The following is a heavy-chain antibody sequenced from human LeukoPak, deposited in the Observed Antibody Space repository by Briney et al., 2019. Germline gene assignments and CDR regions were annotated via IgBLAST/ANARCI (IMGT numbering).Heavy chain of an antibody. V-gene: IGHV3-23*01. CDR2: ISGSGAIT. J-gene: IGHJ4*02. Sequence: GGSLRLSCAASGFRFSSYGMSWVRQAPGEGLEWVSIISGSGAITHYADSEKGRFTISRDNPKNTLCLQMNSLRVEDTAVYYCAKGAGGSYYSFDYWGQGTLVTVSS. CDR1: GFRFSSYG. CDR3: AKGAGGSYYSFDY. D-gene: IGHD3-10*01.